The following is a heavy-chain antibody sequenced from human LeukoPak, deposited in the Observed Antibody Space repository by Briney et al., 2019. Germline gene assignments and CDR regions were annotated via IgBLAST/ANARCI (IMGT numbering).Heavy chain of an antibody. CDR2: IYYSGST. V-gene: IGHV4-59*08. D-gene: IGHD1-26*01. CDR3: ARVGSIVGAIHS. Sequence: SETLSLTCTVSGGSISSYYWSWIRQPPGKGLEWIGYIYYSGSTNYNPSLKSRVTISVDTSKNQFSLKLTSVTAADTAVYYCARVGSIVGAIHSWGQGTLVTVSS. J-gene: IGHJ4*02. CDR1: GGSISSYY.